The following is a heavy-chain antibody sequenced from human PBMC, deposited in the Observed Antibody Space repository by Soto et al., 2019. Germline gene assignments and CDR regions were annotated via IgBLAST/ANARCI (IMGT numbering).Heavy chain of an antibody. D-gene: IGHD2-15*01. CDR2: INMDGSST. CDR3: ARGAGGLYHHDY. CDR1: GFTFSGDW. J-gene: IGHJ4*02. V-gene: IGHV3-74*01. Sequence: EVQLVESGGGLVQPGGSLRLSCAASGFTFSGDWMHWVRQAAGKGLVWVSRINMDGSSTNYADSVKGRFTISRDNAKNTRYLQMNSLRVDATAVYYCARGAGGLYHHDYWGQGALVTVSS.